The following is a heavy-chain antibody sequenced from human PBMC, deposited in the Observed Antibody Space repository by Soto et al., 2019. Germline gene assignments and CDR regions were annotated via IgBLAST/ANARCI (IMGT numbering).Heavy chain of an antibody. J-gene: IGHJ4*02. CDR3: ARLTHTVTTPIDY. D-gene: IGHD4-17*01. V-gene: IGHV4-34*01. Sequence: QVQLQQWGAGLLKPSETLSLTCAVYGGSFSGYYWSWIRQPPGKGLEWIGEINHSGSTNYNPSLKSRVTISVDTSKNQFSLKLSSVTAADTAVYYCARLTHTVTTPIDYWGQGTLVTVSS. CDR2: INHSGST. CDR1: GGSFSGYY.